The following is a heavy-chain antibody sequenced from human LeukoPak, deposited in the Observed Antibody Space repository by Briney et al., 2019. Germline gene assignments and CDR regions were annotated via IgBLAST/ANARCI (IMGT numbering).Heavy chain of an antibody. CDR2: ISGYNGNT. CDR1: GYTFTAYG. J-gene: IGHJ3*02. Sequence: TSVKVSCKASGYTFTAYGINWVRQAPGQGLEWMGWISGYNGNTHYAQKLQGGVSMTTDTSASTAYMELRSLRSDDTAVYYCARSPRDIVVAPTDDAFDIWGQGTMVTVSS. V-gene: IGHV1-18*01. D-gene: IGHD2-21*01. CDR3: ARSPRDIVVAPTDDAFDI.